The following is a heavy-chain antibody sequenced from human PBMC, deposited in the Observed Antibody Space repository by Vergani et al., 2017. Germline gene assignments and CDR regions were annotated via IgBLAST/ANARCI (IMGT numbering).Heavy chain of an antibody. CDR2: VNHGGST. V-gene: IGHV4-34*01. D-gene: IGHD2-15*01. CDR1: GGSFSDYY. Sequence: QVQLQEWGAGLLKTSETLSLTCGVSGGSFSDYYWSWSRQAPGMGLEWIGEVNHGGSTNYNPSLKSRVSISVDTSKHQFSLQLTSVTAADSALYFCASIARAPTRRNPPPDYWGQGILVTVSS. CDR3: ASIARAPTRRNPPPDY. J-gene: IGHJ4*02.